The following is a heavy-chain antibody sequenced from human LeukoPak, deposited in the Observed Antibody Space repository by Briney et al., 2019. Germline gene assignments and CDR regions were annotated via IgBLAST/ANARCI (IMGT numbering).Heavy chain of an antibody. D-gene: IGHD6-13*01. V-gene: IGHV3-21*01. CDR3: ARDRSSWYAGVHFDY. J-gene: IGHJ4*02. Sequence: GGSLRLSCAASGFTFSSYAMSWVRQAPGKGLEWVSSISSSSSYIYYADSVKGRFTISRDNAKNSLYLQMNSLRAEDTAVYYCARDRSSWYAGVHFDYWGQGTLVTVSS. CDR1: GFTFSSYA. CDR2: ISSSSSYI.